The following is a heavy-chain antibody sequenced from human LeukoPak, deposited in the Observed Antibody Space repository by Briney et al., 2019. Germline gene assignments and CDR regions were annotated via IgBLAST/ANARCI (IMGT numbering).Heavy chain of an antibody. D-gene: IGHD1-26*01. V-gene: IGHV4-34*01. CDR3: ARDRYSGSSSRRGWFDP. CDR1: GGSFSGYY. J-gene: IGHJ5*02. Sequence: SETLSLTCAVYGGSFSGYYWSWIRQPPGKGLEWIGEISHSGSTNYNPSLKSRVTISVDTSKNQFSLKLSSVTAADTAVYYCARDRYSGSSSRRGWFDPWGQGTLVTVSS. CDR2: ISHSGST.